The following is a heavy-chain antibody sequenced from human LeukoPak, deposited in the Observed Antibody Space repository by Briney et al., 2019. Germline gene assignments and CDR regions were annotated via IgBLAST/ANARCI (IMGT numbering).Heavy chain of an antibody. CDR3: ARREYRNRMES. CDR2: INHSGST. D-gene: IGHD1-14*01. V-gene: IGHV4-34*01. CDR1: GGSFSGYY. J-gene: IGHJ5*02. Sequence: SETLSLTCAVYGGSFSGYYWSWVRQPPGKGLEWIGEINHSGSTNYNSSLKSRVTISVDTSKNQFSLKLSSVAAADMAVYYCARREYRNRMESWDQGTLVTVSS.